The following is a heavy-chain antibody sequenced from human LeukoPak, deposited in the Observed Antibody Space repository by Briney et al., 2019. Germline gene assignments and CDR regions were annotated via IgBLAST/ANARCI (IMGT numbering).Heavy chain of an antibody. V-gene: IGHV4-39*07. D-gene: IGHD2-2*02. CDR2: ISYSGST. CDR3: ARLDCSSTSCYTFSNAFDI. J-gene: IGHJ3*02. Sequence: SETLSLTCTVSGGSTSSTNYYGGWIRQPPGKGLEWIGSISYSGSTYYNPSLKSRVTISVDTSKNQFSLKLSSVTAADSAVYYCARLDCSSTSCYTFSNAFDIWGQGTMVTVSS. CDR1: GGSTSSTNYY.